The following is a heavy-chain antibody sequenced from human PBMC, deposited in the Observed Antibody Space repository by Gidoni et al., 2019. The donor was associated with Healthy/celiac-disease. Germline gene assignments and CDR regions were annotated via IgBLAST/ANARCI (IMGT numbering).Heavy chain of an antibody. CDR3: ARIGTLTGRDY. J-gene: IGHJ4*02. Sequence: QVQLQQWGAVLLKPSETLSLTCAVYGGSFSGYYWSWIRQPPGKGLEWIGEINHSRRTNYNPSIKSRVTISVDTSKNQFSLKLSSVTAADTAVYYCARIGTLTGRDYWGQGTLVTVSS. D-gene: IGHD3-9*01. CDR2: INHSRRT. CDR1: GGSFSGYY. V-gene: IGHV4-34*01.